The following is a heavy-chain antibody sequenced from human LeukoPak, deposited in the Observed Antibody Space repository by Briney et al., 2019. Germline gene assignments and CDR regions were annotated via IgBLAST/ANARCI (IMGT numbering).Heavy chain of an antibody. V-gene: IGHV3-21*01. CDR1: GFTFSSYS. CDR2: INSSSSYI. CDR3: AKVAKYYYGPETFYFFEQ. Sequence: PGGSLRLSCAASGFTFSSYSMNWVRQAPGKGREWVSSINSSSSYIYYADSVKGRFTISRDYAKNSLYLQMNSLRVEDTAVYFCAKVAKYYYGPETFYFFEQWGQGTPVTASS. D-gene: IGHD3-10*01. J-gene: IGHJ4*02.